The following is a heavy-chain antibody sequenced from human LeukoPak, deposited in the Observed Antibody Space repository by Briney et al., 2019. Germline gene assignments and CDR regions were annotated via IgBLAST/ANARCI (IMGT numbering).Heavy chain of an antibody. J-gene: IGHJ1*01. D-gene: IGHD1-26*01. CDR3: AHSLPWEPGAEYFQH. V-gene: IGHV2-5*01. CDR2: IYWNDDK. Sequence: SGPTLVKPTQTLTLTCTFSGFSLSTSGVGVGWIRQRPGKALEWLALIYWNDDKRYSPSLKSRLTITKDTSKNQVVLTMTNMDPVDTATYYCAHSLPWEPGAEYFQHWGQGTLVTVSS. CDR1: GFSLSTSGVG.